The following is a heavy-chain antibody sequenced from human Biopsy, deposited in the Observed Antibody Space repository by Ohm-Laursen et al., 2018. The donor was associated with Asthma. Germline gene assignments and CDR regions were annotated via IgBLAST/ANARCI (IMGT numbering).Heavy chain of an antibody. CDR1: GFTFGDYC. V-gene: IGHV3-7*01. J-gene: IGHJ1*01. D-gene: IGHD3-3*01. CDR2: IKQEGSEK. Sequence: SLRLSCAASGFTFGDYCMSWVRQVPGRGLEWVANIKQEGSEKNHVDSLKGRFTISRDNAKNLLFLQMNSLRAEDTAVYYCARTFHFWSPYHAEHYQLWGQGTLVTVSS. CDR3: ARTFHFWSPYHAEHYQL.